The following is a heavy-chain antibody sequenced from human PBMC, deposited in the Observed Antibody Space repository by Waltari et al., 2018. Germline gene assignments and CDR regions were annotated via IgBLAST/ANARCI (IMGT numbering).Heavy chain of an antibody. CDR1: GGSFSGYY. J-gene: IGHJ6*02. Sequence: QVQLQQWGEGLLKSSETLSLTCAVHGGSFSGYYWSWIRQPPGKGLEWIGEINHSGSTNYNPSLKSRDTISVDTSKNQFSLKLSSVTAADTAVYYCARNRFGSNPQGGSMDVWGQGTTVTVSS. CDR2: INHSGST. CDR3: ARNRFGSNPQGGSMDV. V-gene: IGHV4-34*01. D-gene: IGHD4-4*01.